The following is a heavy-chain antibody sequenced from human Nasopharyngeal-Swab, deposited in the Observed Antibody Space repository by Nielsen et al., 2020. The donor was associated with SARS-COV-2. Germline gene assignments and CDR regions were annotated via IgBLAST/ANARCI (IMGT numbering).Heavy chain of an antibody. CDR3: AKDPSFVGSLHFDQ. D-gene: IGHD1-26*01. Sequence: GGSLRLSCAASGFTFSEYAFHWVRQAPGKGLEWVSVISARGESTHYADSVKGRFSISRVNSRETVYLQMDSLRADDTAVYYCAKDPSFVGSLHFDQWGRGTLVTVSS. CDR2: ISARGEST. V-gene: IGHV3-23*01. CDR1: GFTFSEYA. J-gene: IGHJ4*02.